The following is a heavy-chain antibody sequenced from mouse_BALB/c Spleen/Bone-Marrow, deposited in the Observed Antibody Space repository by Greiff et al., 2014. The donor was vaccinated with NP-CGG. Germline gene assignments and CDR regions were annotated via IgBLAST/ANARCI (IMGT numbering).Heavy chain of an antibody. V-gene: IGHV1S29*02. D-gene: IGHD2-3*01. Sequence: VQLKESGPELVKPGASVKISCKASGYTFTDYNMHWVKQSHGKSLEWIGYIYPYNGGTVYNQKFKSKATLTVDSSSSTAYMELRSLTSEDSAVYYCARGGGYDGYYGLAYWGQGTLVTVSA. J-gene: IGHJ3*01. CDR3: ARGGGYDGYYGLAY. CDR2: IYPYNGGT. CDR1: GYTFTDYN.